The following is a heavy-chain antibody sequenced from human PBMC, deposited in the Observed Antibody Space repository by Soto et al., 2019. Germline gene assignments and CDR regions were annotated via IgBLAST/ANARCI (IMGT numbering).Heavy chain of an antibody. CDR2: IYSGGTT. CDR1: GFTVSNNY. J-gene: IGHJ4*02. Sequence: EVQLVETGGGLIQPGGSLRLSCAASGFTVSNNYMSWVRQAPGKGLECVSIIYSGGTTYYADSVRGRFTISRDHYKNTLYLQMNSLRADDTAVYFCARNQPVTTLGYWGQGTLVTVSS. D-gene: IGHD4-17*01. CDR3: ARNQPVTTLGY. V-gene: IGHV3-53*02.